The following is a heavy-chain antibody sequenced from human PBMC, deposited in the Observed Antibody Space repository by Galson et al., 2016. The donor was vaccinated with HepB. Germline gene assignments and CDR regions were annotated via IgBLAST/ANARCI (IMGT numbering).Heavy chain of an antibody. CDR1: GGSVSSDY. D-gene: IGHD3-22*01. V-gene: IGHV4-59*02. CDR2: IYFSGTT. Sequence: SETLSLTCTVSGGSVSSDYWTWIRQPPGKGLEWIGYIYFSGTTRYNPSLKSRFTISVDTSKNQFSLNLTSVTAADTAMYYCARGGYYMNFDYWGQGTLVTVSS. CDR3: ARGGYYMNFDY. J-gene: IGHJ4*02.